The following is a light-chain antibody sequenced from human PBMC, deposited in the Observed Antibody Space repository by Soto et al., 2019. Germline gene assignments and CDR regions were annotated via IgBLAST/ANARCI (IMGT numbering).Light chain of an antibody. CDR1: QSVSSSY. CDR2: GAS. J-gene: IGKJ3*01. V-gene: IGKV3-20*01. Sequence: EIVLTQSPGTLSLSPGERATLSCRASQSVSSSYLAWYQQKPGQAPRLLIYGASGRATGIPAGFSGSGSGTAFPLTISRLEPEDFAVYYCQQYGSSPLFTFGPGTKVDIK. CDR3: QQYGSSPLFT.